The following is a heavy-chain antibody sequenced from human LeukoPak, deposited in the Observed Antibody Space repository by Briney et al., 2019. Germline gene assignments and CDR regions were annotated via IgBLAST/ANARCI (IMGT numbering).Heavy chain of an antibody. V-gene: IGHV3-48*04. CDR1: GFTFSSYG. Sequence: PGGSLRLSCAASGFTFSSYGMHWVRQAPGTGLEWVSYISSSTSTIYYADSVKGRFTISRDNAKNSQYLQMNSLRAEDTAVYYCARDYEGGVGAPHYWGQGTLVTVSS. CDR2: ISSSTSTI. D-gene: IGHD1-26*01. J-gene: IGHJ4*02. CDR3: ARDYEGGVGAPHY.